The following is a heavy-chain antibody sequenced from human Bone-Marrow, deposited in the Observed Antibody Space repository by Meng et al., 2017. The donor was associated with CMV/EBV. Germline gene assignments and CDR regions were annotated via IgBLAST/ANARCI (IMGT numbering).Heavy chain of an antibody. CDR1: GFTFDTSA. Sequence: GESLKISCTASGFTFDTSAMSWVRQAPGKGLEWVSSISSSSSYIYYADSVKGRFTISRDNAKNSLYLQMNSLRAEDTAVYYCARPLPVGDEQLVPHYYYYYGMDVWGQGTTVTVSS. V-gene: IGHV3-21*01. CDR3: ARPLPVGDEQLVPHYYYYYGMDV. CDR2: ISSSSSYI. J-gene: IGHJ6*02. D-gene: IGHD6-6*01.